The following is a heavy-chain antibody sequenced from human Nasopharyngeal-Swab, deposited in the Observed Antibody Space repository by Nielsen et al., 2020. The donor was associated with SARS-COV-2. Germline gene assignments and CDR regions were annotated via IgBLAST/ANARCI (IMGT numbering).Heavy chain of an antibody. CDR1: GYNFTSYY. Sequence: ASVKVSCKASGYNFTSYYMHWVRQAPGQGLEGRGIINPSGGSTSYAQKFQGRVTMTRDTYTSTVYMELSSLRSEDTAVYYCARTGRDRAGAYDSSGYTFDYWGQGTLVTVSS. D-gene: IGHD3-22*01. J-gene: IGHJ4*02. CDR3: ARTGRDRAGAYDSSGYTFDY. CDR2: INPSGGST. V-gene: IGHV1-46*01.